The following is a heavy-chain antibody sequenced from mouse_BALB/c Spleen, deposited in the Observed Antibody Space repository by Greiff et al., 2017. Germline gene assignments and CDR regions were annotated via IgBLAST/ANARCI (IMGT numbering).Heavy chain of an antibody. CDR1: GYSFTGYF. J-gene: IGHJ4*01. CDR3: ARAYYYGSSYDAMDY. CDR2: INPYNGDT. D-gene: IGHD1-1*01. V-gene: IGHV1-20*02. Sequence: EVQLQESGPELVKPGASVKISCKASGYSFTGYFMNWVMQSHGKSLEWIGRINPYNGDTFYNQKFKGKATLTVDKSSSTAHMELRSLASEDSAVYYCARAYYYGSSYDAMDYWGQGTSVTVSS.